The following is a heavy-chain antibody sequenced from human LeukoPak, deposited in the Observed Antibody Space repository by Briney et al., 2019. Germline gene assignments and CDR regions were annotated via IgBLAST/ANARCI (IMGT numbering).Heavy chain of an antibody. J-gene: IGHJ6*03. D-gene: IGHD3-22*01. Sequence: PGGSLRLSCAASGFTFDDYGMSWVRQAPGKGLEWVSDINGSGGSTYYADSVKGRFTISRDNSKNTLYLQMNSLRAEDTAVYYCAGDSSGYYYYYYYMDVWGKGTTVTISS. V-gene: IGHV3-23*01. CDR2: INGSGGST. CDR3: AGDSSGYYYYYYYMDV. CDR1: GFTFDDYG.